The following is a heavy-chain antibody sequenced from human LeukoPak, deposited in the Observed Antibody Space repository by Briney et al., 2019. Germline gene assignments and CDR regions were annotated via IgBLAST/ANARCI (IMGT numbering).Heavy chain of an antibody. J-gene: IGHJ6*03. CDR2: INPNSGGT. V-gene: IGHV1-2*06. CDR1: GYTFTSYD. Sequence: ASVKVSCKASGYTFTSYDINWVRQATGQGLEWMGRINPNSGGTNYAQKFQGRVTMTRDTSISTAYMELSRLRSDDTAVYYCARDLDYYMDVWGKGTTVTVSS. CDR3: ARDLDYYMDV.